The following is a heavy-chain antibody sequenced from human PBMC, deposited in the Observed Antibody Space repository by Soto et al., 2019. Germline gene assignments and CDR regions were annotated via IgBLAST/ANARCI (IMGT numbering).Heavy chain of an antibody. Sequence: QQQQVESGGGVVQPGTSLRVSCVGSGFTFRSYVIHWVRQAPGKGLEWVALTSYDGSDKYYGDSVRGRFTISRDNSRNTVDLQMDSLRLEDTALYYCARWGTTGGLDVWGQGTLVSVSS. J-gene: IGHJ1*01. CDR1: GFTFRSYV. CDR2: TSYDGSDK. V-gene: IGHV3-30*19. CDR3: ARWGTTGGLDV. D-gene: IGHD3-16*01.